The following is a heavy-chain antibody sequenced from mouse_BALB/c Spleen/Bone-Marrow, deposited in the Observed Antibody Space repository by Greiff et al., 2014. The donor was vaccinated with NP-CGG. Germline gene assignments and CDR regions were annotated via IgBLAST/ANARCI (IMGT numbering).Heavy chain of an antibody. V-gene: IGHV2-9*02. J-gene: IGHJ4*01. CDR3: ARGLQYYAMDY. D-gene: IGHD2-4*01. CDR1: GFSLTSYG. CDR2: IWAGGST. Sequence: VMLVESGPGLVAPSQSLSITCTVSGFSLTSYGVHWVRQPPGKGLEWLGVIWAGGSTNYNSALMSRLSISKDNSKSLVFLKMNSLQTDDTAMYYCARGLQYYAMDYWGQGTSVTVSS.